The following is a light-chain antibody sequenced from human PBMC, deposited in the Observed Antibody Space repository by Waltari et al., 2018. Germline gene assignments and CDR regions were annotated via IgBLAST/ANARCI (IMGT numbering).Light chain of an antibody. CDR1: SSDVGGFNY. CDR3: SSYTSRNTLV. V-gene: IGLV2-14*03. J-gene: IGLJ2*01. CDR2: EVS. Sequence: QSALTQPASVSGSPGQSITISCTGTSSDVGGFNYVSWYQQHPGEAPKLMIYEVSNRASGIFYRVAGSRSGNPASLTISGLQAADEADYYCSSYTSRNTLVFGGGTKLTVL.